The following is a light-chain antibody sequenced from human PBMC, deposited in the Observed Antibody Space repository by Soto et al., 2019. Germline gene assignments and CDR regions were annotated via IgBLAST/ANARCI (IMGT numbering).Light chain of an antibody. CDR2: GAS. J-gene: IGKJ1*01. CDR1: QSVSSN. Sequence: EIVMTQSPATLSVSPGERATLSCRASQSVSSNLAWYQQKPGQAPRLLIYGASTRATGIPARSRGSGSATEFTHTITSLQSEDFAIYCCRHYNNWPALTVGQGTMVEIK. V-gene: IGKV3-15*01. CDR3: RHYNNWPALT.